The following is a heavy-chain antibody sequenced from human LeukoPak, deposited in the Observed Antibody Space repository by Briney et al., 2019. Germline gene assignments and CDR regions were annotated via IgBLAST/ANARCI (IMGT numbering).Heavy chain of an antibody. CDR2: MNPNSGNT. J-gene: IGHJ4*02. Sequence: ASVKVSCKASGYTFTSYDINWVRQATGQGLEWMGWMNPNSGNTGYAQKLQGRVTMTTDTSTSTAYMELRSLRSDDTAVYYCARGSIAAAGPVMGYWGQGTLVTVSS. CDR3: ARGSIAAAGPVMGY. D-gene: IGHD6-13*01. CDR1: GYTFTSYD. V-gene: IGHV1-8*01.